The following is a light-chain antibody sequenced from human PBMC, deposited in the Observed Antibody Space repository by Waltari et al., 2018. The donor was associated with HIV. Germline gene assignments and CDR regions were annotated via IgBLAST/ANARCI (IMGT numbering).Light chain of an antibody. CDR1: NANVGNQR. CDR3: SAWDSRLNAWI. CDR2: RRA. V-gene: IGLV10-54*01. J-gene: IGLJ2*01. Sequence: QAGLTQPPSVSKGLKETATLPCTGNNANVGNQRAAWLQQHPGQPTSHRAHRRAKRPADSSQRCSASRSGNASSLTITGLQPEDEADYHCSAWDSRLNAWIFGGGTKLTVL.